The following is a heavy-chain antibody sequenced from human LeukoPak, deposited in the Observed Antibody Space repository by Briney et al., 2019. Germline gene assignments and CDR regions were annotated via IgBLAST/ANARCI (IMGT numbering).Heavy chain of an antibody. Sequence: GGSLRLSCAASGFTFSDYYMSWIRQAPGKGLEWVSYISSSGSTIYYADSVKGRFTISRDNARNSLYLQMNSLRAEDTAVYYCARDLSRYYYGMDVWGQGTTVTVSS. CDR2: ISSSGSTI. V-gene: IGHV3-11*01. J-gene: IGHJ6*02. CDR1: GFTFSDYY. CDR3: ARDLSRYYYGMDV.